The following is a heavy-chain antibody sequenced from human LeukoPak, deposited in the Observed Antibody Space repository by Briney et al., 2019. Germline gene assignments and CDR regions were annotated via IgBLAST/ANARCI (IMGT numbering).Heavy chain of an antibody. CDR1: GFTFSSYG. CDR3: ARDLYRIVVVPHYFDY. J-gene: IGHJ4*02. V-gene: IGHV3-23*01. Sequence: SGGSLRLSCAASGFTFSSYGMSWVRQAPGKGLEWVSVISSSGGTTYYADSLKGRFTISRDSSKNTLYLQMNSLRAEDTAVYYCARDLYRIVVVPHYFDYWGQGTLVTVSS. CDR2: ISSSGGTT. D-gene: IGHD3-22*01.